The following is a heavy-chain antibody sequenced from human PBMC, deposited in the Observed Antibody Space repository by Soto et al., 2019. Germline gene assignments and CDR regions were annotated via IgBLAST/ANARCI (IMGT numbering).Heavy chain of an antibody. CDR1: GFTFSSYW. CDR2: IKQDGSEK. J-gene: IGHJ4*02. CDR3: ARGYCFCGSCYPSSLLDF. Sequence: RGSLRLSCGASGFTFSSYWMSWVRQAPGKGLERVANIKQDGSEKYYVDSVKGRFTISRDNAKNSLYLQMNSLRAEDTAVYYCARGYCFCGSCYPSSLLDFCGQGTLVIVSS. D-gene: IGHD2-15*01. V-gene: IGHV3-7*01.